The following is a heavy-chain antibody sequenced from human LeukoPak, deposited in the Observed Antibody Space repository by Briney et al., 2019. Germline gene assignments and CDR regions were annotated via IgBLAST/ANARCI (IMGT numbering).Heavy chain of an antibody. Sequence: SETLSLTCAVYGGSFSGYYWSWIRQPPGKGLEWIGEINHSGSTNYNPSLKSRVTISVDTSKNRFSLKLSSVTAADTAVYYCAIRPNCSGGSCNWFDPWGQGTLVTVSS. D-gene: IGHD2-15*01. CDR2: INHSGST. CDR1: GGSFSGYY. V-gene: IGHV4-34*01. CDR3: AIRPNCSGGSCNWFDP. J-gene: IGHJ5*02.